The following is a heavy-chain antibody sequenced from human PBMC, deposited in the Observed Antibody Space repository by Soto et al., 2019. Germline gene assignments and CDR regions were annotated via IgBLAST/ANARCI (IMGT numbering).Heavy chain of an antibody. D-gene: IGHD3-10*01. Sequence: QVQLQESGPGLVKPSETLSLTCTVSGGSISSYYWSWIRQPPGKGLEWIGYIYYSGSTNYNPSLKSRVTISVDTSKNQFSLKLSSVTAADTAVYYCARVTWDYGSGSYYNAFDIWGQGTMVTVSS. CDR2: IYYSGST. J-gene: IGHJ3*02. CDR3: ARVTWDYGSGSYYNAFDI. CDR1: GGSISSYY. V-gene: IGHV4-59*01.